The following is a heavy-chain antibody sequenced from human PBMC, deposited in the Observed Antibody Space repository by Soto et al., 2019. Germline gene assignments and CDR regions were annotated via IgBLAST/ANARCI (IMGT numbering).Heavy chain of an antibody. D-gene: IGHD3-10*01. Sequence: SETLSLTCTVSGGSISSYYWSWIRQPPGKGLEWIGYIYYSGSTSYNPSLKSRVTISVDTSKNQFSLKLSSVTAADTAVYYCARGYYYGSGSYLFDYWGQGTLVTVSS. V-gene: IGHV4-59*01. CDR2: IYYSGST. CDR1: GGSISSYY. CDR3: ARGYYYGSGSYLFDY. J-gene: IGHJ4*02.